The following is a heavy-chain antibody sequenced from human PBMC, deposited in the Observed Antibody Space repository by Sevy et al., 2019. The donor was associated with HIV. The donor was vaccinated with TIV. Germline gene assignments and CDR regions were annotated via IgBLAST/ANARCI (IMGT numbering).Heavy chain of an antibody. V-gene: IGHV4-39*01. CDR2: FFFTGST. D-gene: IGHD3-10*01. Sequence: SETLSLTCTVSGVSISSSSYDWGWIRQPPGKGLEWIASFFFTGSTYYNPSLKSRVTIYVDTSNNQFSLKLNSVTAADTALYYCARQGGLVDRAFDYWGQGTLVTVSS. CDR3: ARQGGLVDRAFDY. CDR1: GVSISSSSYD. J-gene: IGHJ4*02.